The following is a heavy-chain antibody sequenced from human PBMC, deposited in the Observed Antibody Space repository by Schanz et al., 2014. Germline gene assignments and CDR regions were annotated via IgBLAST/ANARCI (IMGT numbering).Heavy chain of an antibody. Sequence: GQLAESGGGLVQPGGSLRLSCAVSGFTVSSNHMSWVRQAPGKGLEWVSYISGTTTYTNYADSVKGRFTISRDNSENTLYLQMNSLSADDTAVFYCAKGMGYCSGGTCYDYYYYGLDVWGQGTTVNVSS. J-gene: IGHJ6*02. V-gene: IGHV3-11*05. CDR2: ISGTTTYT. CDR3: AKGMGYCSGGTCYDYYYYGLDV. D-gene: IGHD2-15*01. CDR1: GFTVSSNH.